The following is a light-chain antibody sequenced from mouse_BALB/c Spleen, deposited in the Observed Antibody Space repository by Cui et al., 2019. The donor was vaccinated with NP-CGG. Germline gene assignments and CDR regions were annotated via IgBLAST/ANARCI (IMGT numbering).Light chain of an antibody. V-gene: IGLV1*01. CDR3: ALWYSNHWV. Sequence: QSVVTQESALTTSPGETVTLPCRSSTGAVTTSNYANWVQEKPDHLFTGLIGSTNNRAPGVPARFSGSLIGGKAALTITGAQTEDEAIYFCALWYSNHWVFGGGTKLTVL. CDR1: TGAVTTSNY. CDR2: STN. J-gene: IGLJ1*01.